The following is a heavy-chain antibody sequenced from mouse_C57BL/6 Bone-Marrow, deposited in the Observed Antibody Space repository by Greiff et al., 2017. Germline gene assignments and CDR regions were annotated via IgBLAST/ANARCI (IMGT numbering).Heavy chain of an antibody. Sequence: EVQLQQSGPVLVKPGASVKMSCKASGYTFTDYYMNWVKQSHGKSLEWIGVINPYNGGTSYNQKFKGKATLTVDKSSSTAYMELNSLTSEDSAVYDCARGAQATSWFAYWGQGTLVTVSA. J-gene: IGHJ3*01. CDR3: ARGAQATSWFAY. CDR2: INPYNGGT. D-gene: IGHD3-2*02. V-gene: IGHV1-19*01. CDR1: GYTFTDYY.